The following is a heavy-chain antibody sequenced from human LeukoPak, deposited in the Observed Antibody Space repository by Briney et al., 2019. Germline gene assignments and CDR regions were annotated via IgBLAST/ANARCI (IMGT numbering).Heavy chain of an antibody. V-gene: IGHV1-46*01. CDR2: INPSGGST. CDR1: GYTFTSYY. CDR3: ARVRSYDFWSGYYTNYYYYMDV. D-gene: IGHD3-3*01. J-gene: IGHJ6*03. Sequence: ASVKVSCKASGYTFTSYYMHWVRQAPGQGLEWMGIINPSGGSTSYAQKFQGRVTMTRDTSTSTVYMELSSLRSEDTAVYYCARVRSYDFWSGYYTNYYYYMDVWGKGTTVTVSS.